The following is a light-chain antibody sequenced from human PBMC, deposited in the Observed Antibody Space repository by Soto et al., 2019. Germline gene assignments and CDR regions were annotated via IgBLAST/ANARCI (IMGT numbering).Light chain of an antibody. J-gene: IGLJ1*01. Sequence: QSVLTQPASVSGSPGQSITISCTGSNTDCGDYNNLSWYQQLPGKAPQLIIYEASNRPSGVSPRFPGSKSANTTSLTISGLQAEGGAVYCCCADGGGSTYVFGAGSKSPS. CDR3: CADGGGSTYV. CDR1: NTDCGDYNN. V-gene: IGLV2-14*03. CDR2: EAS.